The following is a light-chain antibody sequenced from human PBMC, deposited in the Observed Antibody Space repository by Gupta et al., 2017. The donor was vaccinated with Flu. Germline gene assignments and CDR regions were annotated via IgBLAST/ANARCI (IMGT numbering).Light chain of an antibody. CDR1: QSLLHSNGYNY. V-gene: IGKV2-28*01. Sequence: DIVMTQSPLSLPVTPGEPASISCRSSQSLLHSNGYNYLDWYLQKPGQSPQLLIYLGSNRASGVPDRFSGSGSGTDFTLKISRGEAEDVGVYYCRQALQNPWLTFGGGTKVEIK. J-gene: IGKJ4*01. CDR2: LGS. CDR3: RQALQNPWLT.